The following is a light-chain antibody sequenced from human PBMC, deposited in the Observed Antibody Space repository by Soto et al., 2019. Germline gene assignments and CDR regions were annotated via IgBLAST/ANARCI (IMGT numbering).Light chain of an antibody. J-gene: IGLJ2*01. CDR2: EVT. CDR3: CSYAGTSNYV. V-gene: IGLV2-23*02. Sequence: QSALTQPASVSGSPGQSITISCTGSSNNVGAYDLVSWYQQHPGKAPKLIIYEVTERPSGVSDRFSGSKSGNTASLTISGLQAEDEADYHCCSYAGTSNYVFGGGTKVTVL. CDR1: SNNVGAYDL.